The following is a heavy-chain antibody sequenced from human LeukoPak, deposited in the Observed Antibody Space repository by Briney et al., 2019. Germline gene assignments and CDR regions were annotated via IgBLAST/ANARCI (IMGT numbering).Heavy chain of an antibody. D-gene: IGHD3-16*02. J-gene: IGHJ4*02. CDR1: GYTFTSYY. Sequence: ASVKVSCKASGYTFTSYYMHWVRQAPGQGLEWIGIINPSGGSISYAQKFQGRVTMTRDTSTSTVYMELSSLRSEDTAVYYCARDQFQGLSVAFEFDYWGQGTLVTVSS. CDR2: INPSGGSI. CDR3: ARDQFQGLSVAFEFDY. V-gene: IGHV1-46*01.